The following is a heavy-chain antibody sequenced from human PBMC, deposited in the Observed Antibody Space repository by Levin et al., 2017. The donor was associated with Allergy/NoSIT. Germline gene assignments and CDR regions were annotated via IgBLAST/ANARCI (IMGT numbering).Heavy chain of an antibody. CDR2: VNAGNGNT. CDR1: GYTFTSYA. CDR3: ARAPSGIAVHWFDP. V-gene: IGHV1-3*01. J-gene: IGHJ5*02. Sequence: ASVKVSCKASGYTFTSYAMHWVRQAPGQRLEWMGWVNAGNGNTKYSQKFQGRVTITRDTSASTAYMELSSLRSEDTAVYYCARAPSGIAVHWFDPWGQGTLVTVSS. D-gene: IGHD6-19*01.